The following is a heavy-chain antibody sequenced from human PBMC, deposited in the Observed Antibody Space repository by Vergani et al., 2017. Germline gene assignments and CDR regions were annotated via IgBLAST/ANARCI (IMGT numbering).Heavy chain of an antibody. D-gene: IGHD6-19*01. CDR1: GGSISSYY. V-gene: IGHV4-59*01. CDR2: IYYSGST. CDR3: ARDRGIAVAGTGEGFDY. Sequence: QVQLQESGPGLVKPSETLSLTCTVSGGSISSYYWSWIRQPPGKGLEWIGYIYYSGSTNYNPSLKSRVTISVDTSKNRFSLKLSSVTAADTAVYYCARDRGIAVAGTGEGFDYWGQGTLVTVSS. J-gene: IGHJ4*02.